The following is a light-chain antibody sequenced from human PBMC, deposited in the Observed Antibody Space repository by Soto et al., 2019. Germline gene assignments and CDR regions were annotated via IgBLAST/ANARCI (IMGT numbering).Light chain of an antibody. J-gene: IGKJ1*01. CDR2: GAS. CDR1: QSVSSNY. V-gene: IGKV3-20*01. CDR3: QQYGSSGT. Sequence: EIVLTQSPGTLSLSPGERATFSCRASQSVSSNYLAWYQQKPGQAPRLLSYGASSRATGIPDRFSGSGSGTDFTLTISRLEPEDFAVYYCQQYGSSGTFGQGTKVDIK.